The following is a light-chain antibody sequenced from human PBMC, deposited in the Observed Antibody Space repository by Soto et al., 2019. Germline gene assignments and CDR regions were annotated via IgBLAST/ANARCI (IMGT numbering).Light chain of an antibody. V-gene: IGLV2-14*03. J-gene: IGLJ1*01. CDR2: DVS. Sequence: QSVLTQPASVSGSPGQSIAISCTGTSSDVGAFNYVSWYQQHPGKAPKFMTFDVSSRPSGVSDRFSGSKSGNTASLTISGLQTEDEADYYCASYTTSSTYVFGTGTKVTVL. CDR3: ASYTTSSTYV. CDR1: SSDVGAFNY.